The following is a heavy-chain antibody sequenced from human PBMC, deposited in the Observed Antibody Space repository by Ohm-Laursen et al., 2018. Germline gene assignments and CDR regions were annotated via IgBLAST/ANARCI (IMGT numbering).Heavy chain of an antibody. J-gene: IGHJ2*01. CDR2: FHYSGNSGST. CDR1: GGSISGYY. V-gene: IGHV4-59*07. D-gene: IGHD1-1*01. Sequence: SDTLSLTCTVSGGSISGYYWSWIRQPPGKGLEWIGYFHYSGNSGSTKYKPSLASRLTISAGTSKNQFSLELSSVTAADTAVYYCARATLRPAGYFELWGRGTLVTVSS. CDR3: ARATLRPAGYFEL.